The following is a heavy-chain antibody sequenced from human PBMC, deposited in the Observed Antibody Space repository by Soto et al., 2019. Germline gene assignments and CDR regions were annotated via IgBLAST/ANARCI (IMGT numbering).Heavy chain of an antibody. J-gene: IGHJ5*02. V-gene: IGHV3-23*01. CDR3: XXXXXXXXXXXXXXWFDP. Sequence: DVQLLESGGGLVQPGGSLRLSCEASGFTFSSYALSWXXXXXXXXXXXXXXISAGGGGTYYAESVKGRFAISRDNSKXXXXXXXXXXXXXXXXXXXXXXXXXXXXXXXXXXWFDPWGQGTLVTVSS. CDR2: ISAGGGGT. CDR1: GFTFSSYA.